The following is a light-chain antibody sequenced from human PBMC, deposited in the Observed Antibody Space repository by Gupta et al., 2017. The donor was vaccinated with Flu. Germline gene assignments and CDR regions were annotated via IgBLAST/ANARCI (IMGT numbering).Light chain of an antibody. V-gene: IGLV1-51*01. CDR2: ENN. Sequence: KVTITCTGSSSNIGNNYVYWYQQQPVPAPKLLIYENNKRPSAIPTRFSDSKSVTSATLGITGLQTGDEADYYSGTCDNSLSARVFGGGTKLTVL. J-gene: IGLJ3*02. CDR3: GTCDNSLSARV. CDR1: SSNIGNNY.